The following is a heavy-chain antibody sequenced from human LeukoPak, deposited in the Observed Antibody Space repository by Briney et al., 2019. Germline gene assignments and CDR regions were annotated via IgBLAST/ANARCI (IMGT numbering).Heavy chain of an antibody. D-gene: IGHD2-15*01. CDR1: GFTFDEYA. CDR3: AKEGVPSGGNYYYYMDV. V-gene: IGHV3-43D*04. J-gene: IGHJ6*03. CDR2: ILWDGGAS. Sequence: GGCLRLSCTASGFTFDEYAMHWVRHVAGEGREWDCLILWDGGASYYADSVRGRFTISRDDNRNSLYLQMNSLRVEDIAVYYCAKEGVPSGGNYYYYMDVGGKRTTVSVSS.